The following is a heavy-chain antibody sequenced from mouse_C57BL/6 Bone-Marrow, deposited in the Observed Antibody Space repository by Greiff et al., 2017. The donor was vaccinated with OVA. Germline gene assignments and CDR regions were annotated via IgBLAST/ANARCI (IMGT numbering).Heavy chain of an antibody. V-gene: IGHV5-6*01. CDR2: ISSGGSYT. CDR1: GFTFSSYG. J-gene: IGHJ1*03. CDR3: ARHEGDYDGYFDV. Sequence: EVKLQESGGDLVKPGGSLKLSCAASGFTFSSYGMSWVRQTPDKRLAWVATISSGGSYTYYPDSVKGRFTISRDNAKNTLYLQMSSLKSEDTAMYYCARHEGDYDGYFDVWGTGTTVTVSS. D-gene: IGHD2-4*01.